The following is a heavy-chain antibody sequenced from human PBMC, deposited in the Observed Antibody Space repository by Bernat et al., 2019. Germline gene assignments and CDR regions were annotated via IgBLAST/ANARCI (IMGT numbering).Heavy chain of an antibody. D-gene: IGHD6-19*01. CDR2: ISWDGGST. V-gene: IGHV3-43D*04. CDR3: AKDMSVAGLYYYYGMDV. CDR1: GFTFDDYA. Sequence: EMQLVESGGVVVQPGGSLRLSCAASGFTFDDYAMHWVRQAPGKGLEWVSLISWDGGSTYYADSVKGRFTISRDNSKNSLYLQMNSLSAEDTALYYCAKDMSVAGLYYYYGMDVWGQGTTVTVSS. J-gene: IGHJ6*02.